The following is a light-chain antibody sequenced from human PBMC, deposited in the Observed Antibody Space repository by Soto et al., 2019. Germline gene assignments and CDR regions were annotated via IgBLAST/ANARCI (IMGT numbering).Light chain of an antibody. CDR3: SSYAGRNNYV. V-gene: IGLV2-8*01. CDR2: EVS. CDR1: SSDVGHYNY. Sequence: QSVLTQPPSASGSPGQSVTISCTGTSSDVGHYNYVSWYQQHPGKAPKLMIFEVSKRPSGVPDRFSGSKSGNTASLTVSGLQAEDEADYYCSSYAGRNNYVFGTGTKLTVL. J-gene: IGLJ1*01.